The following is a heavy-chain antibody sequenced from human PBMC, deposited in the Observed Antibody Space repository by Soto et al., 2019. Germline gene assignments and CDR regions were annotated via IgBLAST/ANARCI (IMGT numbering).Heavy chain of an antibody. V-gene: IGHV3-30*18. D-gene: IGHD3-22*01. CDR2: ISYDGNNE. Sequence: QVQLVESGGGVVQPGRSLRLSCAASGFIFSAYGIHWVRQAPGKGLEWVAVISYDGNNEHYADSVKGRFTIARDNSKNTLFLQMSRLGADDTAVYYCAKDTYYHDTTSYYVFDYWGQGTLVTVSS. CDR1: GFIFSAYG. J-gene: IGHJ4*02. CDR3: AKDTYYHDTTSYYVFDY.